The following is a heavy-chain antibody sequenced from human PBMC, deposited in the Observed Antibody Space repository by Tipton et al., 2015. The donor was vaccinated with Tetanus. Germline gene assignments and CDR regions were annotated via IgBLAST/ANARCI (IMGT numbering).Heavy chain of an antibody. Sequence: SLRLSCAASGFTFSSYAMSWVRQAPGKGLEWVSAISGSGGSTYYADSVKGRFTISRDNSKNTLYLQMNSLRAEDTAVYYCARDHLSTGYCSGGSCYSGFYWGQGTLVTVSS. CDR2: ISGSGGST. D-gene: IGHD2-15*01. CDR1: GFTFSSYA. V-gene: IGHV3-23*01. CDR3: ARDHLSTGYCSGGSCYSGFY. J-gene: IGHJ4*02.